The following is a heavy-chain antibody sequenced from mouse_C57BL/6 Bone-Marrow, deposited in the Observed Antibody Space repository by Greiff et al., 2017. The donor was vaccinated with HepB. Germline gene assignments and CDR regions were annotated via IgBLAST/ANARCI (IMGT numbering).Heavy chain of an antibody. D-gene: IGHD1-1*01. J-gene: IGHJ1*03. V-gene: IGHV1-76*01. CDR1: GYTFTDYY. CDR3: ARERGITTVVAPPDV. CDR2: IYPGSGNT. Sequence: QVQLQQSGAELVRPGASVKLSCKASGYTFTDYYINWVKQRPGQGLEWIARIYPGSGNTYYNEKFKGKATLTAEKSSSTAYMQLSSLTSEDSAVYFCARERGITTVVAPPDVWGTGTTVTVSS.